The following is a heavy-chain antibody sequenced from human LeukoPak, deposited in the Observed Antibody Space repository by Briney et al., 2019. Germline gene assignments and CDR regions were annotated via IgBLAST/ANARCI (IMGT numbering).Heavy chain of an antibody. CDR3: ARAQVDYYGSGTFDY. V-gene: IGHV4-39*07. Sequence: SETLSLTCSVSGGSITSTSYHWGWLRQPPGKGLEWIASIYYSGTTYYNPSLKSRVTISVDTSKNQFSLKLSSVTAADTAVYYCARAQVDYYGSGTFDYWGQGTLVTVSS. CDR1: GGSITSTSYH. D-gene: IGHD3-10*01. J-gene: IGHJ4*02. CDR2: IYYSGTT.